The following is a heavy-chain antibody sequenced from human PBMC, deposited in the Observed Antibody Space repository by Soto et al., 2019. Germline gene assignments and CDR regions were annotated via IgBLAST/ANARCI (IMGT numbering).Heavy chain of an antibody. Sequence: ASVKVSCKASGYTFHNYGVSWVLQAPGQGLEWMGRISAYNYNTHYAQNFEGRVTMTTDTSTSTAYMELRSLRSDDTAIYYGARLTGGFRPVLDEWRQGTKVTASS. CDR1: GYTFHNYG. V-gene: IGHV1-18*01. J-gene: IGHJ4*02. CDR3: ARLTGGFRPVLDE. D-gene: IGHD3-16*01. CDR2: ISAYNYNT.